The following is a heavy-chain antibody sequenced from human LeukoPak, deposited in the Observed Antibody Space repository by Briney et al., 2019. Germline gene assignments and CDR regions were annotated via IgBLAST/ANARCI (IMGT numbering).Heavy chain of an antibody. CDR1: GGTFSSYA. CDR2: IIPIFGTA. CDR3: ASQYSGSPNWFDP. J-gene: IGHJ5*02. V-gene: IGHV1-69*05. D-gene: IGHD1-26*01. Sequence: SVKVSCKASGGTFSSYAISWVRQAPGQGLEWMGGIIPIFGTANYAQKFQGRVTITTDESTSTAYMELSSLRSEDTAVYYCASQYSGSPNWFDPWGQGTLVTVSS.